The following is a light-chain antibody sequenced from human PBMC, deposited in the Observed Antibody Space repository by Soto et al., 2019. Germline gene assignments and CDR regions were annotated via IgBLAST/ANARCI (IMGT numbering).Light chain of an antibody. Sequence: QSALTQPPSVSGAPGQRVTISCTGSSANIGAGYDVHWYQQLPGTAPRLLIYGHTYRPSGVPDRFSGSKSGTSASLAITGLQADDEAEYDCQSRDSTLSGHVVFGGGTKVTAL. CDR3: QSRDSTLSGHVV. CDR1: SANIGAGYD. CDR2: GHT. J-gene: IGLJ2*01. V-gene: IGLV1-40*01.